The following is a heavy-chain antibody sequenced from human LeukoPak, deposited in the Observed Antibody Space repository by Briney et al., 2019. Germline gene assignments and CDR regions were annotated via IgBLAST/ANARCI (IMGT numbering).Heavy chain of an antibody. V-gene: IGHV3-7*01. Sequence: GGSLRLSCAASRFTFNTYWMGWVRQVPGKGLEWVANIKQDGSEKYYVDSVKGRFTISRDNAKNSLYLQMNSLRAEDTAVYYCACRGHYYDSSGYSGKRDYWGQGTLVTVSS. CDR3: ACRGHYYDSSGYSGKRDY. J-gene: IGHJ4*02. D-gene: IGHD3-22*01. CDR1: RFTFNTYW. CDR2: IKQDGSEK.